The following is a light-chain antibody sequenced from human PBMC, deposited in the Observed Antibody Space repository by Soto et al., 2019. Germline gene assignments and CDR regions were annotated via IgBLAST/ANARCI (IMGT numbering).Light chain of an antibody. J-gene: IGKJ4*01. CDR3: QQRSNWPLT. CDR2: DAS. Sequence: EIVLTQSPATLSLSPGERATLSCRASQSVSSYLAWYQQKPGQAPRLLIYDASNRATGIPARFIGSGSGTDFTLTISSLEPEDFAVYYCQQRSNWPLTFGGGTKVEIQ. V-gene: IGKV3-11*01. CDR1: QSVSSY.